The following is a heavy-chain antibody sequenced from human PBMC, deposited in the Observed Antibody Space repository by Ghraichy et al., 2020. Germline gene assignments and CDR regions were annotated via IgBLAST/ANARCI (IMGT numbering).Heavy chain of an antibody. Sequence: SETLSLTCTVSGGSISGSTFYWVWIRQPPGRGLEWNGNISYRGSNNYNLSLKSRVTISVDTSKNQFSLRPTTVTAAYTAVYYCARRDTNISRFDYWVQGTLVAVCS. CDR1: GGSISGSTFY. D-gene: IGHD2/OR15-2a*01. V-gene: IGHV4-39*01. CDR3: ARRDTNISRFDY. CDR2: ISYRGSN. J-gene: IGHJ4*02.